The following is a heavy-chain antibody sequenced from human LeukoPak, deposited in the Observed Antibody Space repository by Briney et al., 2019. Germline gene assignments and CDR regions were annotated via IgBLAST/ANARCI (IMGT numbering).Heavy chain of an antibody. V-gene: IGHV3-11*04. CDR2: ISSSGSTI. Sequence: GGSLRLSCAASGFTFSDYYMSWIRQAPGKGLEWVSYISSSGSTIYYADSVKGRFTISRDNAKNSLYLQMNSLRAEDTAVYYCARVTHCSGGSCYSDYYYGMDVWGQGTTVTVSS. CDR3: ARVTHCSGGSCYSDYYYGMDV. CDR1: GFTFSDYY. J-gene: IGHJ6*02. D-gene: IGHD2-15*01.